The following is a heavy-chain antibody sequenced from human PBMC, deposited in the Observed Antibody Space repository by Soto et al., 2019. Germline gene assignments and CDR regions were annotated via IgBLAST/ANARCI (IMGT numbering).Heavy chain of an antibody. V-gene: IGHV4-4*08. CDR3: AREVVGNTWPGIFDS. CDR2: VYTSGST. Sequence: SETLSLTXSISDDSIGPYYWTWIRQTPRKELQWIGYVYTSGSTKYNSSLKSRVTISLDASNSQFSLTMSSVTAADTGVYYCAREVVGNTWPGIFDSWGRGTLVTVSS. CDR1: DDSIGPYY. J-gene: IGHJ4*02.